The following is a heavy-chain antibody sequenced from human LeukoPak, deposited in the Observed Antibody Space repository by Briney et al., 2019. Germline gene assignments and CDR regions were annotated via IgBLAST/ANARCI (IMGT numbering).Heavy chain of an antibody. D-gene: IGHD3-22*01. Sequence: SETLSLTCTVSGGSISSYYWSWIRQPPGKRLEWIGYISYSGTTNYNPSLKSRVTMSVNTSKNQFSLKLSSVTAADTAVYYCARAESTYYYDSSGYYPFDYWGQGTLVTVSS. CDR3: ARAESTYYYDSSGYYPFDY. CDR1: GGSISSYY. J-gene: IGHJ4*02. CDR2: ISYSGTT. V-gene: IGHV4-59*12.